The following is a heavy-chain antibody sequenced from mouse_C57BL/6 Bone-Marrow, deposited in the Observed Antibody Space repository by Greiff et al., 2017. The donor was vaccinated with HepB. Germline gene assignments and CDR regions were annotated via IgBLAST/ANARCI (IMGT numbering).Heavy chain of an antibody. V-gene: IGHV1-81*01. D-gene: IGHD1-1*01. J-gene: IGHJ2*01. CDR2: IYPRSGNT. Sequence: QVQLQQSGAELARPGASVKLSCKASGYTFTSSGISWVKQRTGQGLEWIGEIYPRSGNTYYNEKFKGKATLTADESSSTAYMELRSLTSEDSAVYFCARGGYYYGGFDYWGQGTTLTVSS. CDR1: GYTFTSSG. CDR3: ARGGYYYGGFDY.